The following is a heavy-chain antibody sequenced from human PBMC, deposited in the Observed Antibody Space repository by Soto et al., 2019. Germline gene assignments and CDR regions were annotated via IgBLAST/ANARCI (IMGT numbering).Heavy chain of an antibody. J-gene: IGHJ6*03. Sequence: GGSLRLSCAASGFTFSSYAMSWVRQAPGKGLEWVSAISGSGGSTYYADSVKGRFTISRDNSKNTLYLQMNSLRAEDTAVYYCAKDAGGLYRDYYYMDVWGKGTTVTVSS. V-gene: IGHV3-23*01. D-gene: IGHD2-8*01. CDR1: GFTFSSYA. CDR2: ISGSGGST. CDR3: AKDAGGLYRDYYYMDV.